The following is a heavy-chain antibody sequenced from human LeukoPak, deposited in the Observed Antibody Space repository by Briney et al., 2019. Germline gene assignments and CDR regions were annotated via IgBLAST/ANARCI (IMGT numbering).Heavy chain of an antibody. CDR3: ARLPGYYYDSSGYYGYYFDY. CDR1: GYSFTSYW. CDR2: IYPGDSDT. Sequence: GESLKISCKGSGYSFTSYWIGWVRQMPGKGLEWMGIIYPGDSDTRYSPSFQGQVTISADKSISTAYLQWSSLKASDTAMYYCARLPGYYYDSSGYYGYYFDYWGQGTLVTVSS. V-gene: IGHV5-51*01. J-gene: IGHJ4*02. D-gene: IGHD3-22*01.